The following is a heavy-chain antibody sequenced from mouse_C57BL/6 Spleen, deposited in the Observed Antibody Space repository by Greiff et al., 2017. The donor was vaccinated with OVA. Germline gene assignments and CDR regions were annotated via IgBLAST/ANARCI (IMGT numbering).Heavy chain of an antibody. CDR1: GYTFTSYW. CDR2: IDPSDSYT. CDR3: ARMGDYDGFYFDY. Sequence: QVQLQQPGAELVMPGASVKLSCKASGYTFTSYWMHWVKQRPGQGLEWIGEIDPSDSYTNYNQKFKGKSTLTVDKSSSTAYMQLSSLTSEDSAVYYCARMGDYDGFYFDYWGQGTTLTVSS. D-gene: IGHD2-4*01. J-gene: IGHJ2*01. V-gene: IGHV1-69*01.